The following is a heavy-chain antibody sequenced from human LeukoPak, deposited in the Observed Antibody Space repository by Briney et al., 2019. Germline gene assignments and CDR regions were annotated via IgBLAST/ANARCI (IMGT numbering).Heavy chain of an antibody. D-gene: IGHD2-15*01. J-gene: IGHJ1*01. CDR1: GFTFSSYG. CDR2: ISYDGSNK. V-gene: IGHV3-30*18. CDR3: AKETEVAATYWDFQH. Sequence: GRSLRLSCAASGFTFSSYGMHWVRQAPGKGLEWVAVISYDGSNKYYADSVKGRFTISRDNSKNTLYLQMNSLRAEDTAVYYCAKETEVAATYWDFQHWGQGTLVTVSS.